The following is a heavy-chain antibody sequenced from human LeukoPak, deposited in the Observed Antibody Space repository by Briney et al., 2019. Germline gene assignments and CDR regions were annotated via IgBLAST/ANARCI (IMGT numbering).Heavy chain of an antibody. Sequence: QPGGSLRLSCAASGFTFSSHAISWVRQAPGKGLEWVSAISGSGGSTYYADSVKGRFTISRDNSKNTLYLQMNSLRAEDTAVYYCAKADASTSCRNFDYWGQGTLVTVSS. V-gene: IGHV3-23*01. D-gene: IGHD2-2*01. CDR3: AKADASTSCRNFDY. J-gene: IGHJ4*02. CDR2: ISGSGGST. CDR1: GFTFSSHA.